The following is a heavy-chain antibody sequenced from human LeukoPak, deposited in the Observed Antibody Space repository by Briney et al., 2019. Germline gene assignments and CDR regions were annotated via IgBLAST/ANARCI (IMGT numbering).Heavy chain of an antibody. CDR2: GYHSGST. D-gene: IGHD3-3*01. Sequence: SAPLSLTCAVSGSSISSGYYWAWHRQPPGMGLEWIGNGYHSGSTYYNPSLKSRVTILVGTSKNQLSLNLTSVTAADTALYYCARARAILGVVFDPWGRGTLVTVSS. V-gene: IGHV4-38-2*01. CDR1: GSSISSGYY. J-gene: IGHJ5*02. CDR3: ARARAILGVVFDP.